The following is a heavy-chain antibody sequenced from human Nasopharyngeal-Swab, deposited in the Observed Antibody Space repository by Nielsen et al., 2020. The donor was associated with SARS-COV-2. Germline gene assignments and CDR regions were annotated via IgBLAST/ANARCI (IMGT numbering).Heavy chain of an antibody. Sequence: GESLKISCAVSGVTFSVSNIHWVRQASGKGLGWIARIRSIRDNYQTAYAASVEGRFTISRDDSDNMAYLQMNSLKIEDTAVYYCKGGDSGGFGSWGQGTLVTVSS. CDR2: IRSIRDNYQT. V-gene: IGHV3-73*01. J-gene: IGHJ5*02. CDR1: GVTFSVSN. D-gene: IGHD2-21*02. CDR3: KGGDSGGFGS.